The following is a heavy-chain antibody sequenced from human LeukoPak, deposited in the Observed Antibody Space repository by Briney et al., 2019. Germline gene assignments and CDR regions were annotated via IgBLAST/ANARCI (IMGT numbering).Heavy chain of an antibody. CDR2: INSDGSTT. Sequence: GGSLRLSCAASGFTFSSYSMNWVRQAPGKGLVWVSRINSDGSTTSYADSVKGRFTISRDNAKNTLYLQMNSLRAEDTAVYYCANRATGSGYYYMDVWGKGTTVTISS. D-gene: IGHD5-12*01. V-gene: IGHV3-74*01. CDR1: GFTFSSYS. J-gene: IGHJ6*03. CDR3: ANRATGSGYYYMDV.